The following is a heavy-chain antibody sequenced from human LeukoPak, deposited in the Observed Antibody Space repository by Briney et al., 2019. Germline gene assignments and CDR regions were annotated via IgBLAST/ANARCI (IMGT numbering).Heavy chain of an antibody. CDR1: GFTFSSYA. V-gene: IGHV3-30-3*01. J-gene: IGHJ4*02. CDR3: ARDRGYYGSGSYSELRY. Sequence: GRSLRLSCAASGFTFSSYAMHWVRQAPGKGLEWVAVISYDGSNKYYADSVKGRFTISRDNSKNTLYLQMNSPRAEDTAVYYCARDRGYYGSGSYSELRYWGQGTLVTVSS. D-gene: IGHD3-10*01. CDR2: ISYDGSNK.